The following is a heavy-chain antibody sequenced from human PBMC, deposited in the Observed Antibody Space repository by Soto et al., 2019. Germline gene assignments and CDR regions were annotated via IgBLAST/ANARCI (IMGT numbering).Heavy chain of an antibody. D-gene: IGHD6-13*01. CDR1: GYTFTSYD. V-gene: IGHV1-8*01. Sequence: ASVKVSCKASGYTFTSYDINWVRQATGQGLEWMGWMNPNTGNTGYAQRFQGRVTMTRSTSVGTAYMELSSLRSEDTAVYYCARCQAAGPEYFQDWGQGTLVTVSS. CDR2: MNPNTGNT. CDR3: ARCQAAGPEYFQD. J-gene: IGHJ1*01.